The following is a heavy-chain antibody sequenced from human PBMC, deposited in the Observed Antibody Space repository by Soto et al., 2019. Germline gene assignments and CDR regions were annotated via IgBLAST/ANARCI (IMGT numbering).Heavy chain of an antibody. CDR2: INPSNGII. V-gene: IGHV1-18*04. CDR3: ARDQYDSNGYYFYADY. D-gene: IGHD3-22*01. CDR1: GYTFTNYG. Sequence: GASVKVSCKASGYTFTNYGLSWVRQAPGQGLEWMGWINPSNGIINLIYEFQDRVTMTTDTSTSTAYLELRSLRSDDTAVFYCARDQYDSNGYYFYADYWGQGTLVTVSS. J-gene: IGHJ4*02.